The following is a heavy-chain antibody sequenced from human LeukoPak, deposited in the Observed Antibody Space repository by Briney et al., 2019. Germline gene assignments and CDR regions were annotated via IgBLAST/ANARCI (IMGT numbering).Heavy chain of an antibody. V-gene: IGHV4-59*01. D-gene: IGHD2-2*01. Sequence: SETLSLTCTVSGGSISSYYWSWIRQPPGKGLEWIGYIYYSGSTNYNPSLKSRVTISVDTSKNQFSLKLSSVTAADTAVFYCARVKGTSSFDYWGQGTLVTVSS. CDR3: ARVKGTSSFDY. CDR1: GGSISSYY. J-gene: IGHJ4*02. CDR2: IYYSGST.